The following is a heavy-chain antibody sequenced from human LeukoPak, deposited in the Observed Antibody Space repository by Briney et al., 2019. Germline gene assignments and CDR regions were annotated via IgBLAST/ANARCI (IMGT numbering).Heavy chain of an antibody. CDR2: IRGSGGST. Sequence: GGSLRPSCAASGFTFSSYAMSWVRQAPGKGLEWVSAIRGSGGSTYYADSVKGRFTISRDKSKNTLYLQMNSLRAEDTAVYYCAMSRGANFGFDYWGQGTLVTVSS. J-gene: IGHJ4*02. CDR1: GFTFSSYA. CDR3: AMSRGANFGFDY. D-gene: IGHD4/OR15-4a*01. V-gene: IGHV3-23*01.